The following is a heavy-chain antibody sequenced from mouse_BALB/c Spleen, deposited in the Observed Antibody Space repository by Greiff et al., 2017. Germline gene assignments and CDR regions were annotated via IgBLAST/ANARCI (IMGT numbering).Heavy chain of an antibody. CDR1: GFTFSSFG. J-gene: IGHJ2*01. V-gene: IGHV5-17*02. D-gene: IGHD1-1*01. CDR3: ARSGYYGSSDY. CDR2: ISSGSSTI. Sequence: EVKLMESGGGLVQPGGSRKLSCAASGFTFSSFGMHWVRQAPEKGLEWVAYISSGSSTIYYADTVKGRFTISRDNPKNTLFLQMTSLRSEDTAMYYCARSGYYGSSDYWGQGTTLTVSS.